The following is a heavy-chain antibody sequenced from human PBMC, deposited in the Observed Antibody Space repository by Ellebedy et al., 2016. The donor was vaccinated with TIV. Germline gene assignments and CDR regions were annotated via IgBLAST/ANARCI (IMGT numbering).Heavy chain of an antibody. Sequence: SQTLSLTCAISGDTVSSGSGAWNWIRQSPSRGLEWLGRTFYRSKWFTDYEVSVKSRITIKADTSKNQFSLQLNSVTPEDTAVYYCASGASRLDYWGQGIPVTVSS. CDR2: TFYRSKWFT. CDR3: ASGASRLDY. J-gene: IGHJ4*02. CDR1: GDTVSSGSGA. V-gene: IGHV6-1*01. D-gene: IGHD3-16*01.